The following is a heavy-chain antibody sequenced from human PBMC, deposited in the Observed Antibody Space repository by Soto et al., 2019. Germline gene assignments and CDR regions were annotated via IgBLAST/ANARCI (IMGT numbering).Heavy chain of an antibody. CDR3: GRGGSGIYGMDV. V-gene: IGHV3-74*01. CDR2: INGDGSST. CDR1: GFTFSSYW. D-gene: IGHD6-13*01. J-gene: IGHJ6*02. Sequence: GGSLRLSCAASGFTFSSYWVHWARQAPGRGLVWVSRINGDGSSTNYADSVKGRFTISRDNAKNTLYLQMNSLRAEDTAVYLCGRGGSGIYGMDVWGQGTTVTVSS.